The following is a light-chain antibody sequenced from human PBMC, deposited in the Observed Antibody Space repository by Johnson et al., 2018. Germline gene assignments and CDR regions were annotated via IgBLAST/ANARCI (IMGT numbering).Light chain of an antibody. CDR1: SSNIGNNY. CDR2: ENN. CDR3: GTGDSSLSAGTC. J-gene: IGLJ1*01. Sequence: QSVLTQPPSVSAAPGQKVTISCSGSSSNIGNNYVSWYQQLPGTAPKLLIYENNKRPSGIPDRFSGSKSGTSATLGITGLQTGDEADYYCGTGDSSLSAGTCFGTGTKVTVL. V-gene: IGLV1-51*02.